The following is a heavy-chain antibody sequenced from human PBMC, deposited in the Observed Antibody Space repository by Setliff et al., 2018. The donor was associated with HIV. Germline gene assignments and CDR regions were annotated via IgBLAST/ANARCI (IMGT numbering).Heavy chain of an antibody. V-gene: IGHV1-18*01. CDR1: GYSFNTYG. CDR3: ARDWNYFASGSNAFDI. J-gene: IGHJ3*02. Sequence: ASVKVSCKTSGYSFNTYGIGWMRQAPGQGLEWMGWISAYNGKTNLAQKFQGRVTVTTDSSTSTAYMELRSLRFDDTAVYFCARDWNYFASGSNAFDIWGQGTMVTVSS. CDR2: ISAYNGKT. D-gene: IGHD3-10*01.